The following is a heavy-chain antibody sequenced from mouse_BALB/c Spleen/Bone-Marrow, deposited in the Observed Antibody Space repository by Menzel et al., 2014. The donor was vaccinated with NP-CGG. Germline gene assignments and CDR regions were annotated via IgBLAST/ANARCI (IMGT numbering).Heavy chain of an antibody. CDR2: IYPGDGDT. Sequence: LKQSGAELVRPGSSVKISCKSSGYVFSTYWINWVKQRPGQGLEWIGQIYPGDGDTDFNGKFKDKATLTADESSNTAYMQLSSLTSEDSAVYFCARGGISVDYWGQGTTLTVSS. J-gene: IGHJ2*01. CDR3: ARGGISVDY. CDR1: GYVFSTYW. V-gene: IGHV1-80*01.